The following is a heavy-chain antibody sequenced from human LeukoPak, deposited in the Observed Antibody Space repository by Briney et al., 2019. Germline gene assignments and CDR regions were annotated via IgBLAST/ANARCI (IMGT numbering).Heavy chain of an antibody. J-gene: IGHJ4*02. CDR2: INPNSGGT. CDR3: ARGAVAEAVDSY. CDR1: GYTFTGYY. V-gene: IGHV1-2*06. D-gene: IGHD6-19*01. Sequence: ASVKVSCKASGYTFTGYYMHWVRQAPGQGLEWMGRINPNSGGTNYAQKFQGRVTMTRDTSISTAYMELSRLRSDDTAVYYCARGAVAEAVDSYWGQGTLVTVSS.